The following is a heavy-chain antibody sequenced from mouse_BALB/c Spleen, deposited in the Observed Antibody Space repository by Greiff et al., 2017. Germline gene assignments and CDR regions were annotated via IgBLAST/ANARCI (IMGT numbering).Heavy chain of an antibody. Sequence: VQLKESGAELVRPGALVKLSCKASGFNIKDYYMHWVKQRPEQGLEWIGWIDPENGNTIYDPKFQGKASITADTSSNTAYLQLSSLTSEDTAVYYCASREDGNYPFAYWGQGTLVTVSA. D-gene: IGHD2-1*01. V-gene: IGHV14-1*02. CDR2: IDPENGNT. CDR1: GFNIKDYY. CDR3: ASREDGNYPFAY. J-gene: IGHJ3*01.